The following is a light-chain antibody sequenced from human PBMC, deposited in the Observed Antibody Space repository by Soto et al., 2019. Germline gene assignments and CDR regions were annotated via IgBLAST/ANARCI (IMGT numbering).Light chain of an antibody. CDR1: QSISSW. Sequence: DIPMTQSPSTLSASVGDRVTITCRASQSISSWLAWYQQKPGKAPNLLIYKASSLESGVPSRFSGSGSGTEFTLTISSLQPDDFATYFCQHYYGYSWTFGQGTKVEI. J-gene: IGKJ1*01. CDR2: KAS. V-gene: IGKV1-5*03. CDR3: QHYYGYSWT.